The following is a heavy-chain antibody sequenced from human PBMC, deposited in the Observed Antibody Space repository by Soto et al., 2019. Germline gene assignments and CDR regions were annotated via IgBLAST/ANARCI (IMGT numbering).Heavy chain of an antibody. CDR2: ISGFNGNT. CDR1: GYTFNFYG. Sequence: QVQLVQSGAEVKKPGASVKVSCKASGYTFNFYGITWVRQAPGQGLEWMGWISGFNGNTNYAADLQGRVTMTTDTTTSTAYRELRGLRSDDTAVYYCASVGVSSGHESPDFDSCGQGTLVTVSS. V-gene: IGHV1-18*01. D-gene: IGHD3-16*01. CDR3: ASVGVSSGHESPDFDS. J-gene: IGHJ4*02.